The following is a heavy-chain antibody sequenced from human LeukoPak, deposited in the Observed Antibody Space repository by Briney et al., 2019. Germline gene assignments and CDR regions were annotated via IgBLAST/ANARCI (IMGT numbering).Heavy chain of an antibody. D-gene: IGHD3-10*01. CDR1: GGSFSSYY. Sequence: SETLSLTCAVYGGSFSSYYWGWIRQPPGKGLEWIGSIYYSGSTYYNPSLKSRVTISVDTSKNQFSLKLSSVTAADTAVYYCARHSLWFGELGLWGQGTLVTVSS. J-gene: IGHJ4*02. CDR2: IYYSGST. V-gene: IGHV4-39*01. CDR3: ARHSLWFGELGL.